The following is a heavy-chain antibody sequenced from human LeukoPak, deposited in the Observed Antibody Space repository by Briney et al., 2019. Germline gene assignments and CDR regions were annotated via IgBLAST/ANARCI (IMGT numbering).Heavy chain of an antibody. CDR3: AKSKHIVVVTAIRAPLDY. J-gene: IGHJ4*02. CDR1: GFTFSSYS. V-gene: IGHV3-48*01. D-gene: IGHD2-21*02. Sequence: GSLRLSCAASGFTFSSYSMNWVRQAPGKGLEWVSYISSSSSTIYYADSVKGRFTISRDNSKNTLYLQMNSLRAEDTAVYYCAKSKHIVVVTAIRAPLDYWGQGTLVTVSS. CDR2: ISSSSSTI.